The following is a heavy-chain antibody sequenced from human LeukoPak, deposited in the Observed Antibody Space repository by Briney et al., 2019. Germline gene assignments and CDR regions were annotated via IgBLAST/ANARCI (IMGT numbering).Heavy chain of an antibody. CDR2: IFPGDSDT. CDR1: GYSFNTYW. J-gene: IGHJ4*02. Sequence: GESLKISCKGSGYSFNTYWFAWVRQMPGKGLEWMGIIFPGDSDTRNSPSFQGQVTITADKSTSTAYLQWDTLRASDTAIYYCARAGFGGNSGQFDFWGQGTLVTVSS. D-gene: IGHD4-23*01. CDR3: ARAGFGGNSGQFDF. V-gene: IGHV5-51*01.